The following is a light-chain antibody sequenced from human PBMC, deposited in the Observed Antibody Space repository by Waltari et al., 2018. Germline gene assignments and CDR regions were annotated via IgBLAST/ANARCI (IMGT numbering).Light chain of an antibody. CDR2: GAS. Sequence: EIVMTQSPATLSVSPGERATLSCRASQSVSSNLAWYQQKPGQAPRLLIYGASTKGTGIPARFSGSGSGTEFTLTISSLQSEDFAVYYCQQYNNWPPVTFGQGTKVEIK. V-gene: IGKV3-15*01. J-gene: IGKJ1*01. CDR3: QQYNNWPPVT. CDR1: QSVSSN.